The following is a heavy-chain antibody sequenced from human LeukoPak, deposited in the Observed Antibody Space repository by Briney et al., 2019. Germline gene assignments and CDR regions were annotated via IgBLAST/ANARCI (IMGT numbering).Heavy chain of an antibody. V-gene: IGHV3-7*01. CDR3: ARDRIVVVPAAIYSNYYYGMDV. CDR1: GFTFSSYW. Sequence: GGSLRLSCAASGFTFSSYWMSWVRQAPGKGLEWVANIKQDGSEKYYVDSEKGRFTISRDNAKNSLYLQMNSLRAEDTAVYYCARDRIVVVPAAIYSNYYYGMDVWGQGTTVTVSS. J-gene: IGHJ6*02. CDR2: IKQDGSEK. D-gene: IGHD2-2*02.